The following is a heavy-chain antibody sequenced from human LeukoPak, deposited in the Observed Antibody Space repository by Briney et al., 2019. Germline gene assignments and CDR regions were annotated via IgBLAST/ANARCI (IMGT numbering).Heavy chain of an antibody. V-gene: IGHV3-53*01. D-gene: IGHD4-17*01. Sequence: PGGSLRLSCAASGFTFSSYWMSWVRQAPGKGLEWVSFIYSGGNTHYSDSVKGRFTISRDSSKNTLYLRMNSLRAEDTAVYYCARRAGEYSHPYDYWGQGTLVTVSS. CDR2: IYSGGNT. J-gene: IGHJ4*02. CDR3: ARRAGEYSHPYDY. CDR1: GFTFSSYW.